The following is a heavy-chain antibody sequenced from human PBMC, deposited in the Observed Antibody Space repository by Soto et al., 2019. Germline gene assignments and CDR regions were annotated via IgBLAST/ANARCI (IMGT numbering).Heavy chain of an antibody. V-gene: IGHV3-23*01. CDR1: GFTSGKYA. Sequence: EVQLLESGGGLVQPGGSLTLTCIVSGFTSGKYAMSWVRQAPGKGLEWVSEIGGGGEYTNYADSVRGRFTMSRDNSKNTLYLHMSSLKVEDTAVYYWAKAEVAANGRADAFDIWGQGTVVTVSS. CDR3: AKAEVAANGRADAFDI. J-gene: IGHJ3*02. CDR2: IGGGGEYT. D-gene: IGHD2-15*01.